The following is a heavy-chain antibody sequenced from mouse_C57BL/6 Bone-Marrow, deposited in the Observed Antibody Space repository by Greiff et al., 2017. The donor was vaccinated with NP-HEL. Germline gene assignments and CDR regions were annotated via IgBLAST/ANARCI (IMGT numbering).Heavy chain of an antibody. V-gene: IGHV14-3*01. Sequence: VQLQQSVAELVRPGASVKLSCTASGFNIKNTYMHWVKQRPEQGLEWIGRIDPANGNTKYAPKFQGKATITADPSSNTANLQLSSLTSEDTAIYYGARDYDGYYVGYFDYWGQGTTLTVSS. J-gene: IGHJ2*01. CDR2: IDPANGNT. CDR1: GFNIKNTY. D-gene: IGHD2-3*01. CDR3: ARDYDGYYVGYFDY.